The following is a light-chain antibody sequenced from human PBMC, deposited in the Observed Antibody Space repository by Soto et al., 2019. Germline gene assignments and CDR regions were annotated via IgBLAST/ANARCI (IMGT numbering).Light chain of an antibody. V-gene: IGKV3-15*01. J-gene: IGKJ1*01. CDR3: QQYNDWPRT. CDR2: GAS. Sequence: EIVMTQSPVTLSVSPGEPAKLSCRASQTVTTNLAWYQQKPGRSPRLLLYGASTRATGIPARFSGSGSGTEFTLTISRLQSEDLAVYYCQQYNDWPRTFGQGTKVEIK. CDR1: QTVTTN.